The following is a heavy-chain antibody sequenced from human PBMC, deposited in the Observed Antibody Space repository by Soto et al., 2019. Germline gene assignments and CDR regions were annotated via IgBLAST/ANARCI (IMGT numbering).Heavy chain of an antibody. CDR1: GFTFSYYA. Sequence: EVQLVESGGGLVLPGGSLRLSCAASGFTFSYYAMHWVRQAPGKGLEYVSVISGNGDSTYYANSVKGRFTISRDNSKTTLYLQMGSLREEDMAVYYCARRGYGLYFDYWGQGTLVTVSS. J-gene: IGHJ4*02. CDR2: ISGNGDST. D-gene: IGHD3-10*01. V-gene: IGHV3-64*01. CDR3: ARRGYGLYFDY.